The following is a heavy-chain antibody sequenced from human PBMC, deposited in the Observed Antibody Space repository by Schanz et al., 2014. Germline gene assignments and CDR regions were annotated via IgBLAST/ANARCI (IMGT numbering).Heavy chain of an antibody. CDR1: GGDIGNYY. CDR3: AKFLYDDPS. D-gene: IGHD3-3*01. J-gene: IGHJ5*02. V-gene: IGHV4-59*08. CDR2: IHQSGGT. Sequence: QVQLQESGPGLVKPSETLSLTCSVSGGDIGNYYWSWIRQPPGKGLEWIGYIHQSGGTNYNPSLKSRVTILFDTPKNQFSLSLTSLTAADTAVYYCAKFLYDDPSWGQGTLVTVSS.